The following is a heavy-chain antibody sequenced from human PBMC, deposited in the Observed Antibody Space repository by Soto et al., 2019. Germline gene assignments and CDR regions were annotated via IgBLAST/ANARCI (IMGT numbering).Heavy chain of an antibody. CDR1: GYTFTGYY. V-gene: IGHV1-2*04. CDR3: ARGGKVAKTRDYYYYYMDV. D-gene: IGHD5-12*01. Sequence: GASVKVSCKASGYTFTGYYMHWVRQAPGQGLEWMGWINPNSGGTNYAQKFQGWVTMTRDTSISTAYMELSRLRSDDTAVYYCARGGKVAKTRDYYYYYMDVWGKGTTVTVSS. CDR2: INPNSGGT. J-gene: IGHJ6*03.